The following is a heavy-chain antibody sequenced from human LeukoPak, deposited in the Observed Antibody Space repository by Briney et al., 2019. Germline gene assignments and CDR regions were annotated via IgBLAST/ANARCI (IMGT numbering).Heavy chain of an antibody. V-gene: IGHV3-23*01. J-gene: IGHJ4*02. Sequence: GGSLRLSCAASGFTFSSYAMSWVRQAPGKGLEWVSAISGSGGSTYHADSVKGRFTISRDNSKNTLYLQMNSLRTEDTAVYYCGRDSDFYYGSGSPPDYWGQGTLVTVSS. CDR3: GRDSDFYYGSGSPPDY. CDR1: GFTFSSYA. D-gene: IGHD3-10*01. CDR2: ISGSGGST.